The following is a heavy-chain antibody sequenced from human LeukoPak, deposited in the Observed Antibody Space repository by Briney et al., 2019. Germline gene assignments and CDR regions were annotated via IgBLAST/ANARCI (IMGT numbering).Heavy chain of an antibody. V-gene: IGHV3-30*03. Sequence: PGGSLRLSCAASGFTFSSYGMHWVRQAPGKGLEWVAVISYDGSNKYYADSVKGRFTISRDNSMNTLYLQMNSLRAEDTAVYYCAREAAYCGGDCYWWFDPWGQGTLVTVSS. D-gene: IGHD2-21*02. CDR2: ISYDGSNK. J-gene: IGHJ5*02. CDR1: GFTFSSYG. CDR3: AREAAYCGGDCYWWFDP.